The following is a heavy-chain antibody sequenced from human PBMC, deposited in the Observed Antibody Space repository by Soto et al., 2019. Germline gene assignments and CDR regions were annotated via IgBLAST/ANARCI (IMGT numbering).Heavy chain of an antibody. J-gene: IGHJ4*02. CDR3: ARVDMVRGAYFDY. CDR2: INPNSGGT. Sequence: ASVKVSCKASGYTLTGYYMHWVRQAPGQGLEWMGWINPNSGGTNYAQKFQGRVTMTRDTSISTAYMELSRLRSDDTAVYHCARVDMVRGAYFDYWGQGTLVTVSS. CDR1: GYTLTGYY. V-gene: IGHV1-2*02. D-gene: IGHD3-10*01.